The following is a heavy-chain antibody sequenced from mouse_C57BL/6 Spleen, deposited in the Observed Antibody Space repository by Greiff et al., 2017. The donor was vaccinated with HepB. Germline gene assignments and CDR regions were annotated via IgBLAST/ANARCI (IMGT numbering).Heavy chain of an antibody. CDR1: GYSITSGYD. Sequence: EVQLQESGPGMVKPSQSLSLTCTVTGYSITSGYDWHWIRHFPGNKLEWMGYISYSGSTNYNPSLKSRISITHDTSKNHFFLKLNSVTTEDTATYYCAREGYSNPFAYWGQGTLVTVSA. V-gene: IGHV3-1*01. D-gene: IGHD2-5*01. CDR2: ISYSGST. J-gene: IGHJ3*01. CDR3: AREGYSNPFAY.